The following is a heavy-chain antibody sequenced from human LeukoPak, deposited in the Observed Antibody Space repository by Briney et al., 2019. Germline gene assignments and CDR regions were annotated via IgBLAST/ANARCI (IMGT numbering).Heavy chain of an antibody. J-gene: IGHJ3*02. CDR2: IGSSGSTI. V-gene: IGHV3-11*01. CDR1: GFTFSDYY. D-gene: IGHD2-2*01. CDR3: ARECSSTSCFERDAFDI. Sequence: GGSLRLSCAASGFTFSDYYMSWIRQAPGKGLEWVSYIGSSGSTIYYADSVKGRFTISRDNSKNTLYLQMNSLRAEDTAVYYCARECSSTSCFERDAFDIWGQGTMVTVSS.